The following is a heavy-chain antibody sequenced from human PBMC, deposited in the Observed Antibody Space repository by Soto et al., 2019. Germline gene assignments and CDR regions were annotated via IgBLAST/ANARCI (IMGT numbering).Heavy chain of an antibody. CDR2: ISNDGGDK. V-gene: IGHV3-30*18. CDR1: GFTLGTYG. D-gene: IGHD3-22*01. CDR3: AKEFFDSSGFYPSLDALDI. J-gene: IGHJ3*02. Sequence: QVQLAESGGGVVQPGRSLTITCAAFGFTLGTYGMHWVRQAPGKGLEWVAVISNDGGDKYYSDSVMGRFTISRDNSKNTLFLQMNSLRAEDTAVYFCAKEFFDSSGFYPSLDALDIWGQGTVVTVSS.